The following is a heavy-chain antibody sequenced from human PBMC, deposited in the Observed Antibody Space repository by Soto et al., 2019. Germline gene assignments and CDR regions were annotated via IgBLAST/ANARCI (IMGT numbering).Heavy chain of an antibody. J-gene: IGHJ5*01. V-gene: IGHV2-70*18. CDR1: GGSISSYYW. CDR2: IDWVDDK. D-gene: IGHD6-19*01. CDR3: ARGSSGWYSSRFDS. Sequence: TLSLTCTVSGGSISSYYWSWIRQPPGKALEWLAHIDWVDDKYYTTSLKTRLTISKDTSKNQVVLTMTNMDPVDTATYYCARGSSGWYSSRFDSWGQGALVTVSS.